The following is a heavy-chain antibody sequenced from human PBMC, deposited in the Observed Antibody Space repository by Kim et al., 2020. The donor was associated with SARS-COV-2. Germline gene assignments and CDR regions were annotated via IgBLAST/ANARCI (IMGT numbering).Heavy chain of an antibody. V-gene: IGHV3-7*01. J-gene: IGHJ4*02. CDR2: IKQDGSEK. D-gene: IGHD6-13*01. Sequence: GGSLRLSCAASGFTFSSHWMSWVRQAPGKWLECVANIKQDGSEKNSVDSVKGRFTIYRANAKNLLYLHMNSLRAEDTAGYYCARDFTSSWSGLFDYWGQG. CDR3: ARDFTSSWSGLFDY. CDR1: GFTFSSHW.